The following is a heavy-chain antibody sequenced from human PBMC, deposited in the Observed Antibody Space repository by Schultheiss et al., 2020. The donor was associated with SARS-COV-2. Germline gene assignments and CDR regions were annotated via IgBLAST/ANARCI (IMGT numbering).Heavy chain of an antibody. D-gene: IGHD6-19*01. Sequence: SVKVSCKASGGTFSSYAISWVRQAPGQGLEWMGGIIPIFGTANYAQKFQGRVTITADESTSTAYMELSSLRSEDTAVYYCARDGYSSGWYMDYYYYYGMDVWGQGTTVTVSS. V-gene: IGHV1-69*13. J-gene: IGHJ6*02. CDR2: IIPIFGTA. CDR3: ARDGYSSGWYMDYYYYYGMDV. CDR1: GGTFSSYA.